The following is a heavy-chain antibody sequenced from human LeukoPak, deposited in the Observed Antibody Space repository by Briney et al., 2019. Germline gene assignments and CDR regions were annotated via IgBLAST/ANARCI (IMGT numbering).Heavy chain of an antibody. D-gene: IGHD6-19*01. Sequence: PGGSLRLSCAASGFTFSAFAINWVRQAPGKALEWVSAVSGSGTNSYYADSVNGRFTISRDNAKNTLYLQMNSLRAEDTAVYYCARPLGSGWFGPFDSWGQGTLVTVSS. CDR1: GFTFSAFA. CDR3: ARPLGSGWFGPFDS. CDR2: VSGSGTNS. J-gene: IGHJ4*02. V-gene: IGHV3-23*01.